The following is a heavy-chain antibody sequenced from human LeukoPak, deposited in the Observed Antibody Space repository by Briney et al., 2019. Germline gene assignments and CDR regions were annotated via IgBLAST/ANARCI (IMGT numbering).Heavy chain of an antibody. CDR3: ARGPKVDSSGYYHNY. J-gene: IGHJ4*02. CDR2: IYTSWST. V-gene: IGHV4-4*07. D-gene: IGHD3-22*01. Sequence: SETLSLTCTVPGGSISSYYWSWIRQPAGKGLEWIGRIYTSWSTNYNPSLKSRFTMSVDTSKNQFSLKLSSVTAADTAVYYCARGPKVDSSGYYHNYWGQGTLVTVSS. CDR1: GGSISSYY.